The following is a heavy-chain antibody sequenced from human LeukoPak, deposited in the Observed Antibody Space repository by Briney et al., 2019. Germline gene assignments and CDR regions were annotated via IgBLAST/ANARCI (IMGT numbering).Heavy chain of an antibody. CDR3: ARAGYEFSSGSYTWFDP. Sequence: SETLHLTCTVSGGSTSSYYWSWLRQPPGKGLEWIGHIYQTGGTKYNPSLESRVNISVDTSKKELSLTLSSVTAADTAVYHCARAGYEFSSGSYTWFDPWGQGTLVTVSS. V-gene: IGHV4-59*01. CDR1: GGSTSSYY. D-gene: IGHD3-3*01. CDR2: IYQTGGT. J-gene: IGHJ5*02.